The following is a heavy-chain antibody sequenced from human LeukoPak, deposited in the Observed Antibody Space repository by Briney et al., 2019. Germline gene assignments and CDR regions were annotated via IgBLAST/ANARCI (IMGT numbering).Heavy chain of an antibody. CDR1: GFTFSSYS. J-gene: IGHJ6*02. CDR2: ISSSSSTI. V-gene: IGHV3-48*04. Sequence: PGGSLRLSCAASGFTFSSYSMNWVRQAPGKGLEWVSYISSSSSTIYYADSVKGRFTISRDNAKNSLYLQMNSLRAEDTAVYYCARHTAIILYGMDVWGQGTTVSVSS. CDR3: ARHTAIILYGMDV.